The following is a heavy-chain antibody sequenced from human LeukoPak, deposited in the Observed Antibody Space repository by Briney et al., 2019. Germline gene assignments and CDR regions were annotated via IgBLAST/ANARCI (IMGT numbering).Heavy chain of an antibody. D-gene: IGHD4-23*01. Sequence: PGGSLRLSCAASGFTFSSYEMNWVRQAPGKGLVWVSYISSSGSTIYYADSVKGRFTISRDSAKNSLYLQMNSLRAEDTAVYYCARSGGKGYFDYWGQGTLVTVSS. CDR1: GFTFSSYE. CDR2: ISSSGSTI. CDR3: ARSGGKGYFDY. V-gene: IGHV3-48*03. J-gene: IGHJ4*02.